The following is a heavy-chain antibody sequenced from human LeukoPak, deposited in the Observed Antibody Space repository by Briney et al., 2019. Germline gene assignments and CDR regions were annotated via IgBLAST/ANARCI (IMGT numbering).Heavy chain of an antibody. CDR2: IYYSGST. CDR3: ARGGGFGELLSTFDY. V-gene: IGHV4-39*07. CDR1: GGSISSSSYY. Sequence: SETLSLTCTVSGGSISSSSYYWGWIRQPPGKGLEWIGSIYYSGSTYYNPSLKSRVTISVDTSKNQFSLKLSSVTAADTAVYYCARGGGFGELLSTFDYWGQGTLVTVSS. J-gene: IGHJ4*02. D-gene: IGHD3-10*01.